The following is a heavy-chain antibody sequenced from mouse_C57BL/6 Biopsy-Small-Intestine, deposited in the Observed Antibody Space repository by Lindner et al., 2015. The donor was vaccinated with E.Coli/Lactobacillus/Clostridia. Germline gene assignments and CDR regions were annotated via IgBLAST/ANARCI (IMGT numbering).Heavy chain of an antibody. CDR2: IYPRSGNT. Sequence: VQLQESGAELARPGASVKLSCKASGYTFTSYGMSWVKQRTGQGLEWIGEIYPRSGNTYYNEKFKGKATLTAYKSSSTAYMELRSLTSEDSAVYFCARVVPDWYFDVWGTGTTVTVSS. CDR1: GYTFTSYG. V-gene: IGHV1-81*01. J-gene: IGHJ1*03. D-gene: IGHD1-1*02. CDR3: ARVVPDWYFDV.